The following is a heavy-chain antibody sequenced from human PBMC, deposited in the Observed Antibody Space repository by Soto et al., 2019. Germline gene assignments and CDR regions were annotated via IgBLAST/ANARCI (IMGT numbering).Heavy chain of an antibody. Sequence: ASVKVSCKASGYTFTSYAMHWVRQAPGQGLEWMGWISAYNGNTNYAQKLQGRVTMTTDTSTSTAYMELRSLRSDDTSVYFCARDYYGSGSSFTFEYWGQGTLVTVSS. CDR2: ISAYNGNT. CDR3: ARDYYGSGSSFTFEY. D-gene: IGHD3-10*01. J-gene: IGHJ4*02. CDR1: GYTFTSYA. V-gene: IGHV1-18*01.